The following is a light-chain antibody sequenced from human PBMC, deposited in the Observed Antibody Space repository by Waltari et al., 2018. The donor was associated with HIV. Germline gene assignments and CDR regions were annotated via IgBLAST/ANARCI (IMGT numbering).Light chain of an antibody. CDR2: KAS. J-gene: IGKJ2*01. Sequence: DIQMTQSPSTLSASVGDRVTITCRASQSISSWLAWYQKKPGKDPKLLIYKASSLESGVPSRFSGSGSGTEFTLTITSLQPDDFATYYCQQYKSYCTFGQGTKVEIK. V-gene: IGKV1-5*03. CDR1: QSISSW. CDR3: QQYKSYCT.